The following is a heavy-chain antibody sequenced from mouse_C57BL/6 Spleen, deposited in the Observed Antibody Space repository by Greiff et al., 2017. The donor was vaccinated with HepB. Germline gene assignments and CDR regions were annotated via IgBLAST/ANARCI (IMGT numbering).Heavy chain of an antibody. J-gene: IGHJ2*01. D-gene: IGHD1-1*01. Sequence: EVQLQQSGAELVRPGASVKLSCTASGFNITDYYMHWVKQRPEQGLEWIGRIDPEDGDTDYATKFQGKATMTADTSSNTAYLQLSSLTSEDTAVYDCTTGACYYGSTLDYWGQGTTLTVSS. CDR1: GFNITDYY. CDR2: IDPEDGDT. CDR3: TTGACYYGSTLDY. V-gene: IGHV14-1*01.